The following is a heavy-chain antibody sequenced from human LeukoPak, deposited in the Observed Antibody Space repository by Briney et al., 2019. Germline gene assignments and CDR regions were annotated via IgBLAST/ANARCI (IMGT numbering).Heavy chain of an antibody. CDR3: ARDSGDRYFDY. V-gene: IGHV3-53*01. CDR2: IYSGGNT. CDR1: GFTVSSNY. D-gene: IGHD7-27*01. Sequence: VGSLRLSCAASGFTVSSNYMCWVRQAPRKGLEWVSIIYSGGNTYYADSVKGRFTTSRDNSKNTLYLQMNSLKTEDTAVYYCARDSGDRYFDYWGQGTLVTVSS. J-gene: IGHJ4*02.